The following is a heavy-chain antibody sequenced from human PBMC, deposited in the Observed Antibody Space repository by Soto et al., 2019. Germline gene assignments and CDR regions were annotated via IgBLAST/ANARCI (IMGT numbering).Heavy chain of an antibody. V-gene: IGHV4-4*07. CDR3: ARAKSITMVRGAPMDV. CDR2: IYTSGST. Sequence: TCTVSGGSISSYYWSWIRQPAGKGLEWIGRIYTSGSTNYNPSLKSRVTMSVDTSKNQFSLKLSSVTAADTAVYYCARAKSITMVRGAPMDVWGQGTTVTVSS. J-gene: IGHJ6*02. D-gene: IGHD3-10*01. CDR1: GGSISSYY.